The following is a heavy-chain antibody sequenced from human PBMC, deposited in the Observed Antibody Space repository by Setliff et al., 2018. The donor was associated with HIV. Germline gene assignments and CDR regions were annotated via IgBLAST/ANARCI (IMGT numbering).Heavy chain of an antibody. CDR3: ARTSTTTGTTLNWFDP. J-gene: IGHJ5*02. CDR1: GFTLSTYT. CDR2: ISSNIIYI. D-gene: IGHD1-1*01. Sequence: LRLSCAASGFTLSTYTVNWVRQAPGKGLEWISSISSNIIYIYYADSVRGRFTISRDNAKNSLYLQMNSLRVEDTAVYYCARTSTTTGTTLNWFDPWGQGTLVTVSS. V-gene: IGHV3-21*01.